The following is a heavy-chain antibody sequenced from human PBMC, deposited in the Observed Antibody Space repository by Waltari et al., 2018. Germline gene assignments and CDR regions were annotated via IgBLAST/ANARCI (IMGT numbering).Heavy chain of an antibody. V-gene: IGHV3-7*01. CDR2: IQQDGSAK. D-gene: IGHD3-9*01. CDR1: GFTFSSYW. J-gene: IGHJ4*02. Sequence: EVQLVESGGGLVQPGGSLRLSCAASGFTFSSYWMSWVRQAPGKGLEWVANIQQDGSAKYYVDSVKGRFTISRDNAKNSLYLQMNSLRAEDTAVYYCARDAPVLRYFDWLLYYFDYWGQGTLVTVSS. CDR3: ARDAPVLRYFDWLLYYFDY.